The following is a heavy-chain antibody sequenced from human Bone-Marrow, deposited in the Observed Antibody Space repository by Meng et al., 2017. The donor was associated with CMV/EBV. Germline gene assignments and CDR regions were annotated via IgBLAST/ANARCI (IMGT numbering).Heavy chain of an antibody. J-gene: IGHJ5*02. CDR2: ISSSGSTI. D-gene: IGHD3-9*01. Sequence: GESLKISCAASGFTFSSYAMHWVRQAPGKGLEWVSYISSSGSTIYYADSVKGRFTISRDNAKNSLYLQMNSLRAEDTAVYYCARGGYDILTGLGWFDPWGQGTLVTVSS. CDR3: ARGGYDILTGLGWFDP. V-gene: IGHV3-48*04. CDR1: GFTFSSYA.